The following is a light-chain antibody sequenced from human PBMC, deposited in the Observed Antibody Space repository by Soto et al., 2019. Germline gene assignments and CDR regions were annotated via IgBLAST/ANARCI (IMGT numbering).Light chain of an antibody. V-gene: IGLV2-14*01. J-gene: IGLJ1*01. CDR2: DVS. Sequence: QSVLTQPASVSGSPGQSITISCTGTSSDVGYSNYVSWYQQLPGKAPKLMIYDVSDRPSGVSNRFSGSKSGSTASLTISGLQAEDEADYYCSSYTSSSLYVFGTGTKFT. CDR3: SSYTSSSLYV. CDR1: SSDVGYSNY.